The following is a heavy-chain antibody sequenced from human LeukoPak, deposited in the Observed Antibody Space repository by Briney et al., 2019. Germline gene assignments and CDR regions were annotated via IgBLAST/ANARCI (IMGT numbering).Heavy chain of an antibody. D-gene: IGHD3-16*02. Sequence: SETLSLTCAVYGGSFSGYYWSWIRQPPGPGLEWIGEINHSGSTNYNPSLKSRVTISVDTSKNQFSLKLSSVTAADTAVYYCARGPYVWGSYRPFDYWGQGTLVTVSS. CDR1: GGSFSGYY. CDR3: ARGPYVWGSYRPFDY. CDR2: INHSGST. J-gene: IGHJ4*02. V-gene: IGHV4-34*01.